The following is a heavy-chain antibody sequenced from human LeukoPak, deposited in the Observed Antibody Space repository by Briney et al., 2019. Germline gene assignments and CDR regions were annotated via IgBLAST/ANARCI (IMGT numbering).Heavy chain of an antibody. D-gene: IGHD5-12*01. CDR1: VYTFTGYY. CDR2: INPNSGGT. V-gene: IGHV1-2*02. J-gene: IGHJ4*02. CDR3: ACGVATILGLIDY. Sequence: ASVKVSCKASVYTFTGYYMHWVRQAPGQGLEWRGWINPNSGGTNYAQKFQGRVTMTRDTSISTAYMELSRLRSVDTAVYYCACGVATILGLIDYWGQGTLVTVSS.